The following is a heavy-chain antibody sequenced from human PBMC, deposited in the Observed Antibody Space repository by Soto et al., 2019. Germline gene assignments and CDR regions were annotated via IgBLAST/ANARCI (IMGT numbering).Heavy chain of an antibody. CDR3: ARGGGSSSWYNFYYYPYGMDV. D-gene: IGHD6-13*01. CDR2: TYYRSKRYN. CDR1: GDSVSSNSAA. V-gene: IGHV6-1*01. J-gene: IGHJ6*02. Sequence: SQALSLTCAISGDSVSSNSAAWNWIRQSPSRGLEWLGRTYYRSKRYNDYAVSVKSRITINPDTSKNQFSLQLNSVTPEDTAVYYCARGGGSSSWYNFYYYPYGMDVWGQGTTVTVS.